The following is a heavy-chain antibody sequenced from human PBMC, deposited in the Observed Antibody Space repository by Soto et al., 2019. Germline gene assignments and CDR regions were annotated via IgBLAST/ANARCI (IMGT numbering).Heavy chain of an antibody. V-gene: IGHV3-66*01. J-gene: IGHJ4*02. CDR2: IYSGGST. Sequence: GGSLRLSCAASGFTVSSNYMSLVRQAPGKGLEWVSVIYSGGSTYYADSVKGRFTISRDNSKNTLYLQMNSLRAEDTAVYYCARSEYIVATIPALFDYWGQGTLVTVSS. D-gene: IGHD5-12*01. CDR3: ARSEYIVATIPALFDY. CDR1: GFTVSSNY.